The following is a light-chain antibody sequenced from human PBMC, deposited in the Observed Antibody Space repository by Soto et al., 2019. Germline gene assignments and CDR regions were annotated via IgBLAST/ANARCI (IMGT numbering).Light chain of an antibody. CDR2: GTS. J-gene: IGKJ2*01. V-gene: IGKV3D-7*01. CDR3: QQEYNIPDT. Sequence: EIVMTQSPATLSLSPGERATLSCRASQSVSSSYLSWYQQKPGQAHRVLIYGTSNRATVIPARFSGSGSGTDFTVLISSLQPEDLEVYYFQQEYNIPDTFGQGTQLEIK. CDR1: QSVSSSY.